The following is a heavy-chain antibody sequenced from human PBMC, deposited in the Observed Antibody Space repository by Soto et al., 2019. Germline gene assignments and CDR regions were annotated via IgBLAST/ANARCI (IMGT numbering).Heavy chain of an antibody. CDR2: ISAYNGNT. CDR1: GYTFSSYF. V-gene: IGHV1-18*01. J-gene: IGHJ4*02. Sequence: QVQLVQSGAEVKKPGASVKVSCKASGYTFSSYFISWVRQAPGQGLEWMGWISAYNGNTNYAQNLQGRVTMTTATSTSTAYLELRTLRSDDTAAYYCARDLAPVDYWGQGTLVTVSS. CDR3: ARDLAPVDY.